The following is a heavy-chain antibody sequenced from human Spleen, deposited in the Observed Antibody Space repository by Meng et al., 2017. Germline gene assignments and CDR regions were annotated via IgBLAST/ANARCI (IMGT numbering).Heavy chain of an antibody. Sequence: GGSLRLSCAASEFTFSSYWMNWVRQAPGKGLEWVSSISAAGSYIYYADSVKGRFTISRDNAKSSLFLHMYSLRAEDTAVYYCARHRSSGWYKDDAFDIWGQGTMVTVSS. CDR1: EFTFSSYW. CDR3: ARHRSSGWYKDDAFDI. V-gene: IGHV3-21*01. J-gene: IGHJ3*02. D-gene: IGHD6-19*01. CDR2: ISAAGSYI.